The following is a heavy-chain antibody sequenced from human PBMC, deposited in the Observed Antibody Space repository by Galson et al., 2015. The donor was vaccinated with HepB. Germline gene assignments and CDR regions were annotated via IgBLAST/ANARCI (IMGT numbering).Heavy chain of an antibody. CDR3: ARDYGSRFLEWLPPFGGYGMDV. V-gene: IGHV1-18*04. D-gene: IGHD3-3*01. CDR2: ISAYNGNT. Sequence: SVKVSCKASGYTFNTYGISWVRQAPGQGLEWMGWISAYNGNTNYAQKLQGRVTMTTDTSTSTAYMELRSLRSDDTAVYYCARDYGSRFLEWLPPFGGYGMDVWGQGTTVTVSS. CDR1: GYTFNTYG. J-gene: IGHJ6*02.